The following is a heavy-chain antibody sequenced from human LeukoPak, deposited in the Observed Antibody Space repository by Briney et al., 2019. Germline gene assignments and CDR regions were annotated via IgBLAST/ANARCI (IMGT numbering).Heavy chain of an antibody. CDR2: IHSSGST. CDR3: ARDGMFDI. V-gene: IGHV4-59*02. J-gene: IGHJ3*02. D-gene: IGHD3-10*02. Sequence: SETLSLTCTVSGGSVTNYFWSWIRQSPGKGLEWIGYIHSSGSTNYNPSLKSRVTISIDTSENQFSLNLNSVTAADTAVYYSARDGMFDIWGQGRMVTVSS. CDR1: GGSVTNYF.